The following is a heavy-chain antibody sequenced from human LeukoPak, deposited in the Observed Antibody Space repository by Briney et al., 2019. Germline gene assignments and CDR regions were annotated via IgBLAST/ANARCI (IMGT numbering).Heavy chain of an antibody. CDR1: GGTFSSYA. J-gene: IGHJ5*02. D-gene: IGHD2-15*01. Sequence: SVKVSCKASGGTFSSYAISWVRQAPGQGLERMGGIIPIFGTANYAQKFQGRVTITADESTSTAYMELSSLRSEDTAVYYCARETVVVAATAPDNWFDPWGQGTLVTVSS. CDR3: ARETVVVAATAPDNWFDP. CDR2: IIPIFGTA. V-gene: IGHV1-69*13.